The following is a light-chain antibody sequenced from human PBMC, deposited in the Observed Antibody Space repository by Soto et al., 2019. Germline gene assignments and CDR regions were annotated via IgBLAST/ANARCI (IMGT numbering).Light chain of an antibody. V-gene: IGKV1-39*01. CDR1: QGISTY. Sequence: DIQMTQSPSSPSASVGDRVTITCRASQGISTYLKWYQQKPGKAPKLLIYAASSLQSGVTSRFSGSGSETDFTLTISSLQPEDFATYSCQHSTTWTFGQGTKVDIK. CDR2: AAS. CDR3: QHSTTWT. J-gene: IGKJ1*01.